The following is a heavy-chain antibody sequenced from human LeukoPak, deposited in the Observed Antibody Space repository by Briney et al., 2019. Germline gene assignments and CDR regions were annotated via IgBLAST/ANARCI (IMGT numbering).Heavy chain of an antibody. Sequence: GGSLRLSCAASGFTFSSYGMHWVRQAPGKGLEWVAVIWYDGSNKYYADSVKGRFTISRDNSKNTLYLQMNSLRAEDTAVYYCARDHDYGDSIDHWGQGTLVTVSS. D-gene: IGHD4-17*01. J-gene: IGHJ4*02. CDR3: ARDHDYGDSIDH. CDR2: IWYDGSNK. V-gene: IGHV3-33*01. CDR1: GFTFSSYG.